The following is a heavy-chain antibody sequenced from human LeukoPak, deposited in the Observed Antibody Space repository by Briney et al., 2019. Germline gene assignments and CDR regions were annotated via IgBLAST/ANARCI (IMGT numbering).Heavy chain of an antibody. CDR2: INPNSGGT. CDR3: ARVSPPSRYGDYVVWFDP. Sequence: ASVKVSCKASGYTFTGYYMHWVRQAPGQGLEWMGWINPNSGGTNYAQKFQGRVTMTRDTSISTAYMELSRLRSDDTAVYYCARVSPPSRYGDYVVWFDPWGQGTLVTVSS. CDR1: GYTFTGYY. V-gene: IGHV1-2*02. D-gene: IGHD4-17*01. J-gene: IGHJ5*02.